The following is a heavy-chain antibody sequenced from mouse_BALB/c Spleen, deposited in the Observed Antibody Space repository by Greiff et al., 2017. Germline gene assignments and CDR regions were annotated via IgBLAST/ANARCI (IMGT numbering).Heavy chain of an antibody. D-gene: IGHD2-1*01. CDR2: ISSGGST. V-gene: IGHV5-6-5*01. Sequence: EVMLVESGGGLVKPGGSLKLSCAASGFTFSSYAMSWVRQTPEKRLEWVASISSGGSTYYPDSVKGRFTISRDNARNILYLQMSSLRSEDTAMYYCARGRGHGNYVDYWGQGTTLTVSS. J-gene: IGHJ2*01. CDR1: GFTFSSYA. CDR3: ARGRGHGNYVDY.